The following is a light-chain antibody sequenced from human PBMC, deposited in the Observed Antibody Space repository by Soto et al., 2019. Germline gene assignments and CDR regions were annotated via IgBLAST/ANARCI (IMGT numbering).Light chain of an antibody. CDR2: AAS. V-gene: IGKV1D-12*01. CDR1: QNVNSW. CDR3: QQAKNFPIT. J-gene: IGKJ5*01. Sequence: DIQMTQSPSSVSASVGDRVTITCRASQNVNSWLAWYQQKPGKAPKLLIYAASSLHNGVPSRFNGSGSGTYYTLTISSLQPEDFSTYFCQQAKNFPITCGRGTRLEIK.